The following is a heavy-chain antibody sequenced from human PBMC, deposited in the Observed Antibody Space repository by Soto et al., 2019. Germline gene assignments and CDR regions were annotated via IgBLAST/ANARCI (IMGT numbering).Heavy chain of an antibody. CDR3: ARGRGMQAYYDCWSGYYTTPRWFDP. J-gene: IGHJ5*02. Sequence: SETLSLTCTVSGGSISSGDYYWSWIRQPPGKGLEWIGYIYYSGSTYYNPSLKSRVTISVDTSKNQFSLKLSSVTAADTAVYYCARGRGMQAYYDCWSGYYTTPRWFDPWGQGTLVTVSS. V-gene: IGHV4-30-4*01. D-gene: IGHD3-3*01. CDR2: IYYSGST. CDR1: GGSISSGDYY.